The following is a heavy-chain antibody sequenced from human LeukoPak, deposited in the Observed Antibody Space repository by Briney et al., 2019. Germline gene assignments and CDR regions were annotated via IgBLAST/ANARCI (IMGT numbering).Heavy chain of an antibody. Sequence: PGGSLRLSCAASGFTFSGSAMHWVRQASGKGLEWVGRIRSKANSYATAYAASVKGRFTISRDDSKNTAYLQMNSLKTEDTAVYYCTTTLVGYCSGGSCSDYWGQGTLVTVSS. J-gene: IGHJ4*02. D-gene: IGHD2-15*01. CDR3: TTTLVGYCSGGSCSDY. V-gene: IGHV3-73*01. CDR1: GFTFSGSA. CDR2: IRSKANSYAT.